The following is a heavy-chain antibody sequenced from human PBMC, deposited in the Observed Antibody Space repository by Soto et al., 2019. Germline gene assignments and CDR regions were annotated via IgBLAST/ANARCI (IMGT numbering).Heavy chain of an antibody. Sequence: PSETLSLTWTVSGGSISSYYWSWIRQPPGKGLEWIGYIYYSGSTNYNPSLKSRVTISVDTSKNQFSLKLSSVTAADTAVYYCARNTYGSGSYYTDRGGYYYYYGMDVWGQGTTVTVSS. J-gene: IGHJ6*02. CDR3: ARNTYGSGSYYTDRGGYYYYYGMDV. V-gene: IGHV4-59*01. D-gene: IGHD3-10*01. CDR1: GGSISSYY. CDR2: IYYSGST.